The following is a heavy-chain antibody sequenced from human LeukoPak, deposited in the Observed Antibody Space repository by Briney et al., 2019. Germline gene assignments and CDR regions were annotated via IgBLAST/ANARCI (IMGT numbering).Heavy chain of an antibody. J-gene: IGHJ4*02. CDR1: GYTFTGYY. CDR2: INPNSGGT. CDR3: ARDPEPYDIQYYFDY. Sequence: ASVKVSCKASGYTFTGYYMHWVRQAPGQGLEWMGWINPNSGGTNYAQKFQGRVTMTRDTSISTAYMELSRLRSDDTAVYYCARDPEPYDIQYYFDYWGQGTLVTVSS. V-gene: IGHV1-2*02. D-gene: IGHD3-9*01.